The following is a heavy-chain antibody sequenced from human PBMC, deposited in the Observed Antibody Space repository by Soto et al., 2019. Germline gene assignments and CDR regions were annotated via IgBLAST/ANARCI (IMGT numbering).Heavy chain of an antibody. D-gene: IGHD2-2*02. CDR2: MNNIGRT. J-gene: IGHJ5*02. CDR1: GDSSSTFY. Sequence: QVQLQESGPGLVKLSETLSLTCSVSGDSSSTFYWSWIRQSPGKGLEWIGYMNNIGRTNYNPSLKSRVTISLDTSKNQCSLIVRSVIAADTAVYYCARSCWRDSIRCNWFDPWGQGTLVTVSS. CDR3: ARSCWRDSIRCNWFDP. V-gene: IGHV4-59*01.